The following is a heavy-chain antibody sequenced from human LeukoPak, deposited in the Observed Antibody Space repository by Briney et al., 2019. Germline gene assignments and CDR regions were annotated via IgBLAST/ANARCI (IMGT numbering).Heavy chain of an antibody. CDR1: GFTFSTYW. CDR3: ARDYAGSPDY. D-gene: IGHD3-10*01. CDR2: INGDGSTT. Sequence: GGSLRLSCTASGFTFSTYWINWVRQSPGKGLVWVALINGDGSTTTHADSVKSRFTISRDNAKNTAYLQMNSLRDEDTAVYYCARDYAGSPDYWGQGTLVTVSA. J-gene: IGHJ4*02. V-gene: IGHV3-74*03.